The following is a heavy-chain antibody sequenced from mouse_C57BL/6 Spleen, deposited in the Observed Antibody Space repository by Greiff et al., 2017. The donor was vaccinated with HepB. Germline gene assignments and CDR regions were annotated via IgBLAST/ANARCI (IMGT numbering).Heavy chain of an antibody. Sequence: DVQLVESGGGLVKPGGSLKLSCAASGFTFSSYAMSWVRQTPEKRLEWVATISDGGSYTYYPDNVKGRFTISRDNAKNNLYLQMSHLKSEDTAMYYCARAPITTVVAPFAYWGQGTLVTVSA. J-gene: IGHJ3*01. D-gene: IGHD1-1*01. V-gene: IGHV5-4*01. CDR3: ARAPITTVVAPFAY. CDR1: GFTFSSYA. CDR2: ISDGGSYT.